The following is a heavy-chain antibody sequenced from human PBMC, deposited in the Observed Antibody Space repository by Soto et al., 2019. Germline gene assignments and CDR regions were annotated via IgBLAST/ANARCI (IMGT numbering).Heavy chain of an antibody. J-gene: IGHJ4*02. CDR2: VYDNGRP. D-gene: IGHD3-9*01. CDR1: GGSISVYY. CDR3: ARGVGSSPPRY. Sequence: SETLSITCTISGGSISVYYWSWIWQSPRQGLEWIGYVYDNGRPYYSPSLKSRVTISADTSKNQISLKLTSATAADTAVYYCARGVGSSPPRYWGRGTLVTVSS. V-gene: IGHV4-59*01.